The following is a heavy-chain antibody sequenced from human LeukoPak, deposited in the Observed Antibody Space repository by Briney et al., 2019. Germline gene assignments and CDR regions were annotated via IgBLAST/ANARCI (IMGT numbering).Heavy chain of an antibody. Sequence: GGTLRLSCAASRFTFSSYGMSWVRQAPGKGLEWVSGISGSGGSTYYADSAKGRFTISRDNSKNTLYLQMNSLRVEDTAVYYCAKEGGLRSSWSFDFWGQGILVIVSS. CDR2: ISGSGGST. CDR1: RFTFSSYG. V-gene: IGHV3-23*01. J-gene: IGHJ4*02. D-gene: IGHD6-13*01. CDR3: AKEGGLRSSWSFDF.